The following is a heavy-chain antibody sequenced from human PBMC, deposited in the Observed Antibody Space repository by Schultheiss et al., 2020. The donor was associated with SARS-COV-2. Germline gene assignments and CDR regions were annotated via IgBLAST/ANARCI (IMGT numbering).Heavy chain of an antibody. J-gene: IGHJ6*02. D-gene: IGHD3-10*01. V-gene: IGHV3-11*04. CDR2: ISSSSSTI. CDR1: GGSFSGYY. Sequence: LSLTCAVYGGSFSGYYWSWIRQPPGKGLEWVSYISSSSSTIYYADSVKGRFTISRDNAKNTLYLQMNSLRAEDTAVYYCARDRGIRGMDVWGQGTTVTVSS. CDR3: ARDRGIRGMDV.